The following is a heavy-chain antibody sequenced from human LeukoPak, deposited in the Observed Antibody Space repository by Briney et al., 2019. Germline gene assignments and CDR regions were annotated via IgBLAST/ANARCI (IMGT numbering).Heavy chain of an antibody. CDR2: INHSGST. CDR1: GGSFSGYY. D-gene: IGHD3-22*01. CDR3: ARGAPGVMTPHHFDH. V-gene: IGHV4-34*01. Sequence: SETLSLTCAVYGGSFSGYYWSWIRQPPGKGLEWIGEINHSGSTNYNPSLKSRVTISVDTSKNQFSLKLSSVTAADTAVYYCARGAPGVMTPHHFDHWGQGTLVTGSS. J-gene: IGHJ4*02.